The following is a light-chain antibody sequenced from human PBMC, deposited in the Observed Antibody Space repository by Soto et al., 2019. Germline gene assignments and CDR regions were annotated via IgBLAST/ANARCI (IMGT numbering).Light chain of an antibody. Sequence: QSALTQPASVSASPGQSITISCTGTSSNVGTYDLVSWYQHHPDKAPKLIIYEGTKRPSGISSRFSGSKSGNTASLTISGPQADDDADYYCCSFAVGAALVFGRGTKVIVL. V-gene: IGLV2-23*01. CDR1: SSNVGTYDL. J-gene: IGLJ2*01. CDR2: EGT. CDR3: CSFAVGAALV.